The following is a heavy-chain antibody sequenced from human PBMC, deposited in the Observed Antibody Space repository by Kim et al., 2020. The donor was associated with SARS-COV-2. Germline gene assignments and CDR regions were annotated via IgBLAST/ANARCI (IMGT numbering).Heavy chain of an antibody. CDR1: GGSISSSSYY. D-gene: IGHD3-9*01. Sequence: SETLSLTCTVSGGSISSSSYYWGWIRQPPGKGLEWIGSIYYSGSTYYNPSLKSRVTISVDTSKNQFSLKLSSVTAADTAVYYCARQCRDWLDYYYYMDVWGKGTTVTVSS. CDR2: IYYSGST. V-gene: IGHV4-39*01. CDR3: ARQCRDWLDYYYYMDV. J-gene: IGHJ6*03.